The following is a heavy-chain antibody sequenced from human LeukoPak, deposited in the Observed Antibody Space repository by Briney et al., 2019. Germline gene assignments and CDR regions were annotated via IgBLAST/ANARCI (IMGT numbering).Heavy chain of an antibody. J-gene: IGHJ6*03. V-gene: IGHV3-30*02. CDR3: ARGAARSHYYYMDV. D-gene: IGHD6-13*01. Sequence: GGSLRLSCAASGFTLSSFGIHWVRLAPGKGLEWVAFLRDDGSKIYYVDSVKGRFIISRDKPKNTLFLQMNSLRTEDTAVYYCARGAARSHYYYMDVWGKGTTVTISS. CDR2: LRDDGSKI. CDR1: GFTLSSFG.